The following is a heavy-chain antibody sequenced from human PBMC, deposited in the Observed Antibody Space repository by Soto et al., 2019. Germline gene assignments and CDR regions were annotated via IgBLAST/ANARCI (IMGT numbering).Heavy chain of an antibody. Sequence: ASVKVPCKASGYTFTDNQIHWLRRAPGQRLEWMGRIDPRSVDTSFAQTSRGRVTMTRDTSTDTVSMELTRLTSDDTAMYYCARKHLRDYIRWHLDPWGQGILVTAPQ. D-gene: IGHD5-12*01. V-gene: IGHV1-2*06. CDR1: GYTFTDNQ. CDR3: ARKHLRDYIRWHLDP. J-gene: IGHJ5*02. CDR2: IDPRSVDT.